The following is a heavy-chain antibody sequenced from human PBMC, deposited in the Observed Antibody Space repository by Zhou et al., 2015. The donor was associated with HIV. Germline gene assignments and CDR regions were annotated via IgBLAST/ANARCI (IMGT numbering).Heavy chain of an antibody. CDR1: GGTLGNYG. V-gene: IGHV1-69*06. Sequence: QVQLVQSGAEVKKPGSSVKVSCRASGGTLGNYGISWVRQAPGQGLEWMGGIIPIFGTASYAQRFQGRVTITADKSTSTAYMDLSSLRSEDTAVYYCARDSEVGATIVYYYGMDVWGQGP. J-gene: IGHJ6*02. CDR3: ARDSEVGATIVYYYGMDV. D-gene: IGHD1-26*01. CDR2: IIPIFGTA.